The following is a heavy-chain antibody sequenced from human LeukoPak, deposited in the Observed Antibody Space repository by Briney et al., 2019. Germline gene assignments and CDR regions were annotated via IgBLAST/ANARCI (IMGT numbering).Heavy chain of an antibody. J-gene: IGHJ3*02. CDR2: IRYDGSNK. CDR3: AKFWGPTDYGGNFVAFDI. V-gene: IGHV3-30*02. CDR1: GFTFSSYG. D-gene: IGHD4-23*01. Sequence: GGSLRLSCAASGFTFSSYGMHWVRQAPGKGLEWVAFIRYDGSNKYYADSVKGRFTISRDNSKNTLYLQMNSLRAEDTAVYYCAKFWGPTDYGGNFVAFDIWGQGTMVTVSS.